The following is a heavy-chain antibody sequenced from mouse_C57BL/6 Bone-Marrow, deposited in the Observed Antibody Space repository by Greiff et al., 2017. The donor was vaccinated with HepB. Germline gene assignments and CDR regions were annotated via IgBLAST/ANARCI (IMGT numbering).Heavy chain of an antibody. V-gene: IGHV1-81*01. CDR2: IYPRSGNT. J-gene: IGHJ4*01. Sequence: VQLQQSGAELARPGASVKLACKASGYTFTSYGISWVKQRTGQGLEWIGEIYPRSGNTYYNEKFKGKATLTADKSSSTAYMELRSLTSEDSAVYFCARDVGYNYAMDYWGQGTSVTVSS. D-gene: IGHD3-2*02. CDR1: GYTFTSYG. CDR3: ARDVGYNYAMDY.